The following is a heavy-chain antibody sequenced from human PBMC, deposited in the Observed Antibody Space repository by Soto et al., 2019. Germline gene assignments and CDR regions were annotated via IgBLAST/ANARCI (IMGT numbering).Heavy chain of an antibody. CDR1: GGSISSGGYY. CDR2: IYYSGNT. V-gene: IGHV4-31*03. J-gene: IGHJ3*02. Sequence: QVQLQESGPGLVKPSQTLSLTCTVSGGSISSGGYYWSWIRQHPGKGLACIGYIYYSGNTYYNPSLSRRVTTSVDTYKNQFSLKLSSVTAAETAVYYCASCLRGAFDIWGQGTMVTVSS. CDR3: ASCLRGAFDI.